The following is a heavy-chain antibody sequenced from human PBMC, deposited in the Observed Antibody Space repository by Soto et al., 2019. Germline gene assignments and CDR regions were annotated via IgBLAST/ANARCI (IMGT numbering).Heavy chain of an antibody. J-gene: IGHJ4*02. CDR2: ISYNGGRT. V-gene: IGHV3-23*01. CDR1: GFTFSNYA. CDR3: AKVPRSDLGYY. Sequence: GGSLRLSCAASGFTFSNYAMNWVRQAPGKGLEWVAIISYNGGRTNYVESVKGRFTISRDNSKNTLYLQMNSLRAEDTAVYYCAKVPRSDLGYYWGQGILVTVSS. D-gene: IGHD2-21*02.